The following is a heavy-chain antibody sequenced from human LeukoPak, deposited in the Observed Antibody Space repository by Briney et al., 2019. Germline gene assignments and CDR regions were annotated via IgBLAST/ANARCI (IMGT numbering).Heavy chain of an antibody. D-gene: IGHD2-2*01. Sequence: ASLRLSCAASGFTFSNYTMSWVRQAPGKGLEWISGINCIVGITGYADLVKGRFTISRDKAKSSLYLKMNSLRAEDTAVYYCARDPYWSVVVPAAMQSDFFYGMDVWGQGTTVTVSS. V-gene: IGHV3-20*04. CDR2: INCIVGIT. J-gene: IGHJ6*02. CDR3: ARDPYWSVVVPAAMQSDFFYGMDV. CDR1: GFTFSNYT.